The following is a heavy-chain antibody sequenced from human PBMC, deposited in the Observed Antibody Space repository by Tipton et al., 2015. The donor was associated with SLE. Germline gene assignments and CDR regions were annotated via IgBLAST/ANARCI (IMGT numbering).Heavy chain of an antibody. CDR1: GGSITNSSYY. Sequence: LSLTCSVSGGSITNSSYYWTWIRQPPGKRLEWIAYIYHSGITNYNPSLQSRVTISVDRSKNQFSLKLTSVTAADTAVYYCARGPPFMEWERNWFDPWGQGTQVTVSS. D-gene: IGHD3-3*02. V-gene: IGHV4-61*01. J-gene: IGHJ5*02. CDR3: ARGPPFMEWERNWFDP. CDR2: IYHSGIT.